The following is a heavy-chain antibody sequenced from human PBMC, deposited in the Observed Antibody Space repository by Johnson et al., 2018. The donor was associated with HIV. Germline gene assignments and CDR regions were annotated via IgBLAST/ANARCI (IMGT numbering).Heavy chain of an antibody. V-gene: IGHV3-23*04. D-gene: IGHD2-2*01. CDR1: GFTFSSYA. CDR2: ISGSGGRT. CDR3: AKGGYCSSTSCSLDDAFDI. Sequence: VQLVESGGGLVKPGGSLRLSCAASGFTFSSYAMSWVRQAPGKGLEWVSAISGSGGRTYYADSVKGRLTISRDNSKNTLYLQMNSLRAEDTAVYYCAKGGYCSSTSCSLDDAFDIWGQGTMVTVSS. J-gene: IGHJ3*02.